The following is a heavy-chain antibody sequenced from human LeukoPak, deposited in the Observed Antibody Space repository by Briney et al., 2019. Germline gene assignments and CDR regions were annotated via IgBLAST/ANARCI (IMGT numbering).Heavy chain of an antibody. CDR2: VYHSGTT. CDR3: ARSGPYYYHYLDV. V-gene: IGHV4-38-2*02. Sequence: SETLSFTCTVSGYSLTNGYYWVWIRQPPGKGLEWIGAVYHSGTTYYNPSLRSRVATSVDTSKNQFSLKLSSVTAADTAVYFCARSGPYYYHYLDVWGRGTTVTVSS. CDR1: GYSLTNGYY. D-gene: IGHD3-10*01. J-gene: IGHJ6*03.